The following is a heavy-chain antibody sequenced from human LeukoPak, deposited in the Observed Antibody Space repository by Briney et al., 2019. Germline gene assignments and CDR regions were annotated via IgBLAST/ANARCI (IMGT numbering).Heavy chain of an antibody. CDR3: ARDADWARDY. Sequence: PGGSLRLSCAASGFTFSSHWMHWVRQAPGKGLEWVADIPPEGRRANYVQSVKGRFTISRDNAKNSMYLQMNSLRDEDTAVYYCARDADWARDYWGQGTLVTVSS. J-gene: IGHJ4*02. D-gene: IGHD3/OR15-3a*01. CDR1: GFTFSSHW. V-gene: IGHV3-7*01. CDR2: IPPEGRRA.